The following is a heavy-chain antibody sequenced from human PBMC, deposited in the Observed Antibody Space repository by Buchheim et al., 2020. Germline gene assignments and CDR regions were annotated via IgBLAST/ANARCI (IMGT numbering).Heavy chain of an antibody. Sequence: EVQLVQSGAEVKKPGESLRISCKGSGYSFTSYWISWVRQMPGKGLEWIGYIYYSGSTYYNPSLKSRVTISVDTSKNQFSLKLSSVTAADTAVYYCARGFTVTLALAAFDIWGQGT. CDR3: ARGFTVTLALAAFDI. J-gene: IGHJ3*02. CDR1: GYSFTSYW. D-gene: IGHD4-17*01. V-gene: IGHV5-10-1*03. CDR2: IYYSGST.